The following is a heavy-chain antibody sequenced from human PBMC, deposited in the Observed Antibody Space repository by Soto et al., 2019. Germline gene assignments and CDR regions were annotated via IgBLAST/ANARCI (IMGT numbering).Heavy chain of an antibody. J-gene: IGHJ5*02. Sequence: QVQLQESGPGLVKPSQTLSLTCTVAGGSISSGGYYWSWIRQHPGKGLEWIGYIYYSGSTHYNPSLKRRVTISVDTSKNQFSLKLRSVTAADTAVYYCARALTTVTLFDPWGQGTLVTVSS. CDR1: GGSISSGGYY. V-gene: IGHV4-31*03. CDR2: IYYSGST. D-gene: IGHD4-17*01. CDR3: ARALTTVTLFDP.